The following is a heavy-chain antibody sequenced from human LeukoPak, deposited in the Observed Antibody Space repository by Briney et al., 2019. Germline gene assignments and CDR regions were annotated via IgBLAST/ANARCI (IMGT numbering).Heavy chain of an antibody. V-gene: IGHV3-7*01. J-gene: IGHJ6*03. CDR1: GFTFSRYW. CDR3: AREKEGYCSRTSCYLDYYYYYMDV. D-gene: IGHD2-2*01. Sequence: GGSLRLSCAASGFTFSRYWMTWVRQAPGKGLEWVANIKQDGSEKYYVDSVKGRFTISRDNAKNSLYLQMNSLRAEDTAVYYCAREKEGYCSRTSCYLDYYYYYMDVWGKGTTVTISS. CDR2: IKQDGSEK.